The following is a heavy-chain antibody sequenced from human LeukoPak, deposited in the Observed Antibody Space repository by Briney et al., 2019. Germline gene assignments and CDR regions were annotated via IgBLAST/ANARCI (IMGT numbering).Heavy chain of an antibody. J-gene: IGHJ5*02. D-gene: IGHD1-20*01. CDR2: IYHSGST. CDR3: ASIISLTGTITS. Sequence: PSETLSLTCAVSGYSISSGYYWGWIRQPPGKGLEWIGSIYHSGSTYYNPSLKSRVTISVDTSKNQFSLKLSSVTAADMAVYYCASIISLTGTITSWGQGTLVTVSS. V-gene: IGHV4-38-2*01. CDR1: GYSISSGYY.